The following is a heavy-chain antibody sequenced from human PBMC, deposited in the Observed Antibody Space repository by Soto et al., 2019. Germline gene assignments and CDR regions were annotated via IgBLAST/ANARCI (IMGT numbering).Heavy chain of an antibody. Sequence: QVRLQQWGAGLVRPSETLSLTCAVYGGAFHTYCWSWMRQSPGQGLQWIGDICPGGRTNHSPSLKREVTFEMEESKNQFSLRLTSVTVADTAVYYCARGDYGQYDAYNWFDPWGQVTLVSVAP. J-gene: IGHJ5*02. CDR3: ARGDYGQYDAYNWFDP. V-gene: IGHV4-34*02. CDR2: ICPGGRT. CDR1: GGAFHTYC. D-gene: IGHD3-10*01.